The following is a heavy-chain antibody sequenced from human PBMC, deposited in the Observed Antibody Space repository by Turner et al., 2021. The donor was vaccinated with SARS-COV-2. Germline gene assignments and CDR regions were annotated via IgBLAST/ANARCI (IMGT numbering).Heavy chain of an antibody. V-gene: IGHV3-30-3*01. CDR3: ARPKFPYYYYGMDV. J-gene: IGHJ6*02. CDR2: ISYDGSNK. D-gene: IGHD2-21*01. Sequence: QVQLVESGGGVVQPGRSLRLSCAASGFTYSRYAMHWVRQAPGKGLEWVAIISYDGSNKYYADSVKGRFTISRDNSKNTLHLQMNSLRAEDTAVYYCARPKFPYYYYGMDVWGQGTTVTVSS. CDR1: GFTYSRYA.